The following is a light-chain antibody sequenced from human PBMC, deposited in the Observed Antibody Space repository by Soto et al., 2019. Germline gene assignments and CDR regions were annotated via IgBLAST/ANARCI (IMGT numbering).Light chain of an antibody. Sequence: QSVLTQPRSVSGSPGQSVTISCTGTSRDVGGYNSVSWYQQRPGKAPKLMIYDVSQRPSGVPDRFSGSKSGNTASLTISGLQPEDEADYFCCSYAGTYSYVFGTGTKVTVL. CDR1: SRDVGGYNS. V-gene: IGLV2-11*01. CDR3: CSYAGTYSYV. CDR2: DVS. J-gene: IGLJ1*01.